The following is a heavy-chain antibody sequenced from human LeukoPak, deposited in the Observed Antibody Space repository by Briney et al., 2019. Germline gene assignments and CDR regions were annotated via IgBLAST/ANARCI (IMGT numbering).Heavy chain of an antibody. CDR1: GGSISSYY. V-gene: IGHV4-59*01. J-gene: IGHJ6*03. CDR2: IYYSGST. CDR3: ARGSPHNSYGQYYYYYYMDV. D-gene: IGHD5-18*01. Sequence: SETLSLTCTVSGGSISSYYWSWIRQPPGKGLEWIGYIYYSGSTNYNPSLKSRVTISVDTSKNQFSLKLSSVTAADTAVYYCARGSPHNSYGQYYYYYYMDVWGKGTTVAISS.